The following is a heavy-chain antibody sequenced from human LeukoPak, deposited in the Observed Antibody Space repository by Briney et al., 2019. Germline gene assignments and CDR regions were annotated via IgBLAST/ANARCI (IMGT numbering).Heavy chain of an antibody. CDR1: GFGFEDYV. Sequence: PGRSLRLSCAASGFGFEDYVMHWVRQVPGKGLEWVALIGGDSASTYYADSLKGRFTISRDNSYNSLYLQMDRLRIEDTALYYCVKDLIGGDYYSSDNYYLPDAFDIWGQGTMVTVSS. CDR2: IGGDSAST. J-gene: IGHJ3*02. D-gene: IGHD3-10*01. CDR3: VKDLIGGDYYSSDNYYLPDAFDI. V-gene: IGHV3-43*02.